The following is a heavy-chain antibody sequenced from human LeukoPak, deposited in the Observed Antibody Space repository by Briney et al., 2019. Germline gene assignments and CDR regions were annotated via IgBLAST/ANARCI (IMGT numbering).Heavy chain of an antibody. D-gene: IGHD3-22*01. J-gene: IGHJ4*02. CDR2: INHSGST. Sequence: SETLSLTCAVYGGSFSGYYWSWIRQPPGKGLEWIGEINHSGSTNYNPSLKSRVTISVDTSKNQFSLKLSSVTAADTAVYYCARVLRPTYYYDSSGYYSGGYFDYWGQGTLVTVSS. CDR3: ARVLRPTYYYDSSGYYSGGYFDY. CDR1: GGSFSGYY. V-gene: IGHV4-34*01.